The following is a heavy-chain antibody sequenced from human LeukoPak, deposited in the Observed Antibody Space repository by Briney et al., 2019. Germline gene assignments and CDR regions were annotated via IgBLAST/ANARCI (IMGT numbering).Heavy chain of an antibody. D-gene: IGHD3-22*01. J-gene: IGHJ4*02. Sequence: SETLSLTCTVSGGSISSYFWSWIRQPPGKGLEWIGYIYYSGNTNYNPSLKSRVTISVDTSKNQFSLKLSSVTAADTAVYYCASSYYDSSGYYLGGFDYWGQGTLVTVSS. V-gene: IGHV4-59*01. CDR2: IYYSGNT. CDR1: GGSISSYF. CDR3: ASSYYDSSGYYLGGFDY.